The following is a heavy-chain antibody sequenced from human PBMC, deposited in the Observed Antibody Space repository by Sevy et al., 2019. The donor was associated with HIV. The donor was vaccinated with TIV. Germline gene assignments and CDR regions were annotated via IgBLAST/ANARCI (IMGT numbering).Heavy chain of an antibody. CDR1: GFTFSSYS. D-gene: IGHD3-3*01. CDR2: ISRSSSTI. CDR3: ARDSRGSIFGVVIEFDY. Sequence: GGSLRLSCAASGFTFSSYSMNWVRQAPGKGLEWVSYISRSSSTIYYADSVKGRFTISRDNAKNSLYLQMNSLRDEDTAVYYCARDSRGSIFGVVIEFDYWGQGTLVTVSS. V-gene: IGHV3-48*02. J-gene: IGHJ4*02.